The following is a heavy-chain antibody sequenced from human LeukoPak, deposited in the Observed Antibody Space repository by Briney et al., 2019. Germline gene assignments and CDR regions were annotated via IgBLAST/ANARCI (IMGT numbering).Heavy chain of an antibody. CDR1: GFTFSSYG. D-gene: IGHD1-1*01. CDR3: ARTNWNDRSFDY. V-gene: IGHV3-23*01. Sequence: GGSLRLSCAASGFTFSSYGMSWVRQAPGKGLEWVSAISGSGGSTYYADSVKGRFTISRDNSKNTLYLQMDSLRAEDTAVYYCARTNWNDRSFDYWGQGTLVTVSS. J-gene: IGHJ4*02. CDR2: ISGSGGST.